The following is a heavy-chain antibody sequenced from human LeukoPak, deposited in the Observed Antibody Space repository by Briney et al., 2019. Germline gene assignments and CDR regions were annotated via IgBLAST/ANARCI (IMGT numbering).Heavy chain of an antibody. CDR2: IYPSDSDT. CDR1: GSSFTNYW. D-gene: IGHD1-7*01. CDR3: ARERRRELDY. V-gene: IGHV5-51*01. J-gene: IGHJ4*02. Sequence: GESLQISCKGSGSSFTNYWIGWVRQMPGKGLEWMGIIYPSDSDTRYSPSFQGHVTISADKSISTAYLQWSSLKASDTAIYYCARERRRELDYWGQGTLVSVSS.